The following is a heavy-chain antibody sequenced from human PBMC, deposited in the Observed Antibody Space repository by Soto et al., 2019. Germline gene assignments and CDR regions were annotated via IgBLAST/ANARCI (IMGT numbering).Heavy chain of an antibody. D-gene: IGHD1-1*01. V-gene: IGHV4-30-4*01. CDR2: IYYSGST. CDR3: ARDANWNYFDY. J-gene: IGHJ4*02. Sequence: TLSLTCTVSGGSISSGDYYWSWIRQPPGKGLEWIGYIYYSGSTYYNPSLKSRVTISVDMSKNQFSLKLSSVTAADTAVYYCARDANWNYFDYWGQGTLVTVSS. CDR1: GGSISSGDYY.